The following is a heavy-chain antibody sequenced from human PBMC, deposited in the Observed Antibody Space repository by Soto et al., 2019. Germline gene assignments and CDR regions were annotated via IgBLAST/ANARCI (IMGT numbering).Heavy chain of an antibody. V-gene: IGHV4-31*03. CDR3: ARDPGGVSATAGFDP. Sequence: QVQLQESGPGLVKPSQTLSLTCTVSGGSISIGGYYWSWIRQHPGKGLEWIGGIYYSGNTYYNPSLKSRVTISVDTSKNQFSLKLSSVTAADTAVYYCARDPGGVSATAGFDPWGQGTLVTVSS. D-gene: IGHD2-15*01. CDR1: GGSISIGGYY. J-gene: IGHJ5*02. CDR2: IYYSGNT.